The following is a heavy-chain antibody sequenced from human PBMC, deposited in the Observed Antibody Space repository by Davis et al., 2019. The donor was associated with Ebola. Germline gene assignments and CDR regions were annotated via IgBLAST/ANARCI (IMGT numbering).Heavy chain of an antibody. CDR1: GYTFTSYG. Sequence: ASVKVSCKASGYTFTSYGISWVRQAPGQGLEWMGWISAYNGNTNYAQKLQGRVTMTTDTSTSTAYMELSRLRSDDTAVYYCARVYYYERFDPWGQGTLVTVSS. J-gene: IGHJ5*02. CDR2: ISAYNGNT. V-gene: IGHV1-18*01. CDR3: ARVYYYERFDP. D-gene: IGHD3-22*01.